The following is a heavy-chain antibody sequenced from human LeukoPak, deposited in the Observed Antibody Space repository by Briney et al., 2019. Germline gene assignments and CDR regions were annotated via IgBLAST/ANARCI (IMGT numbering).Heavy chain of an antibody. D-gene: IGHD3-10*01. J-gene: IGHJ4*02. Sequence: SVKVSCKAAGGTFSSYAISWVRQAPGQGLEWMGGIIPIFGTANYAQKFQGRVTITADESTSTAYMELSSLRSEDTAVYYCARAHMVRGVISAFDCWGRGTLVTVSS. CDR3: ARAHMVRGVISAFDC. CDR1: GGTFSSYA. CDR2: IIPIFGTA. V-gene: IGHV1-69*13.